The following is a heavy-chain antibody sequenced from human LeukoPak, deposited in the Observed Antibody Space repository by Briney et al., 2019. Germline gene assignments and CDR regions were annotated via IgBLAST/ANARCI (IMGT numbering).Heavy chain of an antibody. CDR3: ARGRPHGNDY. CDR2: IASDGSST. Sequence: GGSLRLSCAASGFTFSSYRMNWVRQAPGKGLVWVSRIASDGSSTTYADSVKGRSSISRDNAKNTLYLQMNSLRVEDTAVYYCARGRPHGNDYWGQGTLVTVSS. V-gene: IGHV3-74*01. CDR1: GFTFSSYR. J-gene: IGHJ4*02. D-gene: IGHD4-23*01.